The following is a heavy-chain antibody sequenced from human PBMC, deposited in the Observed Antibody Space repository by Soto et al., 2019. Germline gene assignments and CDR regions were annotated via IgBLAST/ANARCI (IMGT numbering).Heavy chain of an antibody. J-gene: IGHJ6*02. CDR3: ARDVESGSSQHYHHFYGMDV. V-gene: IGHV3-30*04. Sequence: GGSLRLSCTASGFTFSDYAMHWVRQAPGKXLEWVAVISYDGTNEYSADSMKGRFTVSRDNSKNTLYLQMNSLRGEDTAVYYCARDVESGSSQHYHHFYGMDVWGQGATVTVSS. D-gene: IGHD1-26*01. CDR1: GFTFSDYA. CDR2: ISYDGTNE.